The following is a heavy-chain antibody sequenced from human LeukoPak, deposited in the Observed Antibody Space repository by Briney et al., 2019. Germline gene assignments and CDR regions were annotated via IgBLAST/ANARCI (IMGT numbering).Heavy chain of an antibody. D-gene: IGHD4-17*01. CDR2: ISPSGDRT. CDR3: AKDIFGTVTTFYFDY. J-gene: IGHJ4*02. CDR1: GFTFSSYA. V-gene: IGHV3-23*01. Sequence: GGSLRLSCAASGFTFSSYAMSWVRQAPGKGLEWVSFISPSGDRTSNADSVKGRFTISRDNSKNTLYLQMNSLRAEDTAVYYCAKDIFGTVTTFYFDYWGQGTLVTVSS.